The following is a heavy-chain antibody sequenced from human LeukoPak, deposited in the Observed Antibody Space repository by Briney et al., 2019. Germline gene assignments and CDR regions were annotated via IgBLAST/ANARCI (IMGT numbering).Heavy chain of an antibody. Sequence: SETLSLTCTVSGGSISSSSYYWGWIRQPPGKGLEWIGSIYYSGSTYYNPSLKSRVTISVDTSKNQFSLKLSSVTAADTAVYYRARQHVDTASNWFDPWGQGTLVTVSS. D-gene: IGHD5-18*01. CDR2: IYYSGST. V-gene: IGHV4-39*01. J-gene: IGHJ5*02. CDR1: GGSISSSSYY. CDR3: ARQHVDTASNWFDP.